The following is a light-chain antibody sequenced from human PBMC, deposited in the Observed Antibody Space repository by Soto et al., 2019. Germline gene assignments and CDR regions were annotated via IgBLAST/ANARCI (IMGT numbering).Light chain of an antibody. CDR2: DAS. CDR1: QGINNY. J-gene: IGKJ4*01. Sequence: AIRMTPSPSSFSASTGDRVTITCRASQGINNYLAWYQQKPGEAPKLLIYDASTFQSGVPSRFSGSGSGTDFTLTVSSLQSEDFATYYCQQYYISPPTFGGGTKVDNK. CDR3: QQYYISPPT. V-gene: IGKV1-8*01.